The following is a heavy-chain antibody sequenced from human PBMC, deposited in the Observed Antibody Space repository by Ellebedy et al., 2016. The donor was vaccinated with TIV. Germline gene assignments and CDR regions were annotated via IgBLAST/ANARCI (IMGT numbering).Heavy chain of an antibody. Sequence: ASVKVSCKASGDTFSSYPIRWVRQAPGQGLEWVGGIIPIFGTLNYAQKFKGRVTITADESTSTAYMELSSLRSEDTAVYNCAKDGATSVYYRGFDYWGQGTLVTVSS. CDR1: GDTFSSYP. CDR3: AKDGATSVYYRGFDY. CDR2: IIPIFGTL. J-gene: IGHJ4*02. V-gene: IGHV1-69*13. D-gene: IGHD3-3*01.